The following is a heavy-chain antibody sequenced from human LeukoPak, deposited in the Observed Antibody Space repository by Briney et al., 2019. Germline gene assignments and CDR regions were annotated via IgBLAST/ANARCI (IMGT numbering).Heavy chain of an antibody. D-gene: IGHD1-1*01. Sequence: PSQTLSLTCAIPGDSVSSNSAAWNWIRQSPSRGLEWLGRTYYRSKWFNDYAVSVKSRITINPDTSKNQFSLQLNSVTPEDTAVYYCARAPGTGTLTSFDYWGQGTLVTVSS. V-gene: IGHV6-1*01. CDR1: GDSVSSNSAA. J-gene: IGHJ4*02. CDR3: ARAPGTGTLTSFDY. CDR2: TYYRSKWFN.